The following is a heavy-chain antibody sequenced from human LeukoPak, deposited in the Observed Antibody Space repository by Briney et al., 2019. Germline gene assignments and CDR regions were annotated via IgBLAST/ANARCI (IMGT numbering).Heavy chain of an antibody. CDR2: INSDGSST. Sequence: GGSLRLSCAASGFTFSSYWMHWVRQAPGKGLVWVSRINSDGSSTSYADSVKGRFTISRDNAKNSLYLQMNSLRDEDTAVYYCARKVGYSIVSMDVWGQGTTVTVSS. CDR1: GFTFSSYW. D-gene: IGHD2/OR15-2a*01. CDR3: ARKVGYSIVSMDV. J-gene: IGHJ6*02. V-gene: IGHV3-74*01.